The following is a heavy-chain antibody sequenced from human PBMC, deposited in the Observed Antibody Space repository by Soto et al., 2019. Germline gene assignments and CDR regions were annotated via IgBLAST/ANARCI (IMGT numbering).Heavy chain of an antibody. V-gene: IGHV3-30*03. CDR1: GFSISDFG. D-gene: IGHD5-18*01. CDR2: MSYDGRVT. J-gene: IGHJ4*02. Sequence: QVHLVESGGGVVQPGRSLRLSCAASGFSISDFGFHWVRQAPGKGLEWLALMSYDGRVTYYGDSVRGRFTTSRDNSKNTLYLQMNSLGPEDTAVYHCARDLRGYNYGPLEYWGQGTLVTVSS. CDR3: ARDLRGYNYGPLEY.